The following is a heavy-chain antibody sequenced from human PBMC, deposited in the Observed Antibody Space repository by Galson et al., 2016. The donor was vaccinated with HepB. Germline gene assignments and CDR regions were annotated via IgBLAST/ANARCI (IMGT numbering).Heavy chain of an antibody. CDR1: GFAVSNNY. V-gene: IGHV3-66*02. Sequence: SLRLSCAASGFAVSNNYMMWVRQAPGKGLEWVSDIYAGGSTNYADSVEGRFTISSDNSQNTLYLQLNSLRPEDTSVYYCASPLTGLAYWGQGTLVAVPS. CDR3: ASPLTGLAY. J-gene: IGHJ4*02. D-gene: IGHD7-27*01. CDR2: IYAGGST.